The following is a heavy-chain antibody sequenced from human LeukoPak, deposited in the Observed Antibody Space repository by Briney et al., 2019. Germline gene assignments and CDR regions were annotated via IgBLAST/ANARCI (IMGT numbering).Heavy chain of an antibody. CDR1: GYTFTGYY. CDR2: INPNSGGT. CDR3: ARVKAAWLVPTYFDY. J-gene: IGHJ4*02. Sequence: GASVKVSCKASGYTFTGYYMHWVRQAPGQGLEWMGWINPNSGGTNYAQKFRGRVTMTRDTSISTAYMELSRLRSDDTAVYYCARVKAAWLVPTYFDYWGQGTLVTVSS. V-gene: IGHV1-2*02. D-gene: IGHD6-19*01.